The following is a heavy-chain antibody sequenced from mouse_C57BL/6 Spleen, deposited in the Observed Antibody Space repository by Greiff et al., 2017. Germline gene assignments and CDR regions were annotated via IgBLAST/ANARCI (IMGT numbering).Heavy chain of an antibody. CDR2: ISDGGSYT. CDR1: GFTFSSYA. Sequence: EVMLVESGGGLVNPGGSLKLSCAASGFTFSSYAMSWVRQTPEKRLEWVATISDGGSYTYYPDNVKGRFTISRDNAKNNLYLQMSHLKSEDTAMYYCARDRGEEAGYYVDYWGQGTTLTVSS. V-gene: IGHV5-4*01. D-gene: IGHD2-2*01. J-gene: IGHJ2*01. CDR3: ARDRGEEAGYYVDY.